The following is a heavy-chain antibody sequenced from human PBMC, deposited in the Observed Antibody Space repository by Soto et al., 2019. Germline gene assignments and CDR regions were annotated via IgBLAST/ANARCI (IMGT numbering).Heavy chain of an antibody. CDR2: ISFRSTTI. D-gene: IGHD2-2*01. CDR1: GFTFSNFA. J-gene: IGHJ3*02. Sequence: GGSLRLSCAASGFTFSNFAMSWVRQAPGKGLEWVSSISFRSTTIYYSNSVKGRFSISRDNPTNTLYLQMNSLRVEDTAVYYCANAAHCSTSTCPAGPIWGQGTMVTVSS. V-gene: IGHV3-23*01. CDR3: ANAAHCSTSTCPAGPI.